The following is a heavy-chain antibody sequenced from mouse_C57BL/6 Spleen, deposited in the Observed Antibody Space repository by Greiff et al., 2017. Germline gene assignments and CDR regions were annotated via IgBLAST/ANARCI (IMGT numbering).Heavy chain of an antibody. Sequence: QVQLQQSGPELVKPGASVKISCKASGYAFSSSWMNWVKQRPGKGLEWIGRIYPGDGDTNYNGKFKGKATLTADKSTSTAYMQLSSLTSEDSAVYFSARNDYLDYWGQGTTLTVSS. CDR1: GYAFSSSW. CDR3: ARNDYLDY. J-gene: IGHJ2*01. V-gene: IGHV1-82*01. D-gene: IGHD2-3*01. CDR2: IYPGDGDT.